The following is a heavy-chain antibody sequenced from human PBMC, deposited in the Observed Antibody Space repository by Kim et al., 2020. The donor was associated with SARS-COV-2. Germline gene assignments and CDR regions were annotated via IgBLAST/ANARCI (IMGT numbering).Heavy chain of an antibody. CDR1: GGSVSSGSYY. J-gene: IGHJ4*02. Sequence: SETLSLTCTVSGGSVSSGSYYWSWIRQPPGKGLEWIGYIYYSGSTNYNPSLKSRVTISVDTSKNQFSLKLSSVTAADTAVYYCARVSGVRFGELLFDYWGQGTLVTVSS. CDR3: ARVSGVRFGELLFDY. D-gene: IGHD3-10*01. V-gene: IGHV4-61*01. CDR2: IYYSGST.